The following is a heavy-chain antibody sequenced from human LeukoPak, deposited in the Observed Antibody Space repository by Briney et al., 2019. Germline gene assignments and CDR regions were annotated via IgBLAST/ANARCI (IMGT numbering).Heavy chain of an antibody. Sequence: PGGSLRLSCAASGFSFSTSPMSWVRQPPRKGLEWVCAMHIGPGATFYRDSVVGRFTISRDDSKSTLYLQMNSLRAEDTDTYHVAKTHFDLLDVWGQGTTVTVSS. CDR2: MHIGPGAT. D-gene: IGHD2/OR15-2a*01. CDR3: AKTHFDLLDV. J-gene: IGHJ6*02. V-gene: IGHV3-23*01. CDR1: GFSFSTSP.